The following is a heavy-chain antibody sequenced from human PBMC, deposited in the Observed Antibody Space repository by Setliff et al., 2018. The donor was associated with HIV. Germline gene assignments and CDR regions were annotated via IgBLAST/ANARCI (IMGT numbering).Heavy chain of an antibody. V-gene: IGHV3-21*06. CDR1: GFTFSSYS. J-gene: IGHJ4*02. CDR2: ISSDSKYI. Sequence: PGGSLRLSCAASGFTFSSYSMTWVRQAPGKGLEWVASISSDSKYISYADSVEGRFTISRDNAKNSLYLQMKSLRGEDTAVYYCATRPPTDHWGQGTLVTVSS. CDR3: ATRPPTDH.